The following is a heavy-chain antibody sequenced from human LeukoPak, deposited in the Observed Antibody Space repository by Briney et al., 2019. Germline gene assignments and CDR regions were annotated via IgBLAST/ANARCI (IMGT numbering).Heavy chain of an antibody. CDR1: GYSISSGYY. D-gene: IGHD5-12*01. CDR2: IYHSGST. Sequence: SETLSLTCAVSGYSISSGYYWAWIRQPPGKGLEWFGSIYHSGSTYYKPSLKSRVTISVDTSKNQFSLKVNSVTAADTAVYYCARHGGHSGFDPYDYWGQGTLVTVSS. J-gene: IGHJ4*02. CDR3: ARHGGHSGFDPYDY. V-gene: IGHV4-38-2*01.